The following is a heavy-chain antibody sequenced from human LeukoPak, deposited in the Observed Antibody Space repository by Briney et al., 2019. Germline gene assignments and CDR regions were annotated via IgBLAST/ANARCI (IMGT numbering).Heavy chain of an antibody. CDR3: ARGNDAFDI. J-gene: IGHJ3*02. CDR2: VSSNGGST. Sequence: PGGSLRLSCAAPGFTLSSYAMHWVRQAPGKGLEYVSAVSSNGGSTYYANSVKGRFTISRDNSKNTLYLQMGSLRAEDMAVYYCARGNDAFDIWGQGTMVTVSS. CDR1: GFTLSSYA. V-gene: IGHV3-64*01.